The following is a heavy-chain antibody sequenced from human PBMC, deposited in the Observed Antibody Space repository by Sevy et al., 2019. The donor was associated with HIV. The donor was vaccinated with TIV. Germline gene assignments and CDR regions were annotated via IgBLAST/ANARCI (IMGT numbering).Heavy chain of an antibody. CDR3: ARVRYDSGSYYKDY. CDR1: EFTFSDYY. CDR2: ISSRSTYT. Sequence: GGSLRLSCAASEFTFSDYYMSWIRQAPGKGLEWVSYISSRSTYTNYADSGKGRFTISRDNARNSLYLQMNSLRAEDTAVYYCARVRYDSGSYYKDYWGQGTLVTVSS. D-gene: IGHD3-10*01. J-gene: IGHJ4*02. V-gene: IGHV3-11*06.